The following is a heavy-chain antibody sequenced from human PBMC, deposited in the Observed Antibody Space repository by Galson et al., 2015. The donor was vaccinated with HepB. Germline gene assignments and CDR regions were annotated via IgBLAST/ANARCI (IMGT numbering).Heavy chain of an antibody. CDR2: ISYDGSNK. CDR3: AKDGPATSLEWLSLWYMDV. Sequence: SLRLSCAASGFTFSSYGMHWVRQAPGKGLEWVAVISYDGSNKYYADSVKGRFTISRDNSKNTLYLQMNSLRAEDTAVYYCAKDGPATSLEWLSLWYMDVWSKGTTVTVSS. V-gene: IGHV3-30*18. CDR1: GFTFSSYG. D-gene: IGHD3-3*01. J-gene: IGHJ6*03.